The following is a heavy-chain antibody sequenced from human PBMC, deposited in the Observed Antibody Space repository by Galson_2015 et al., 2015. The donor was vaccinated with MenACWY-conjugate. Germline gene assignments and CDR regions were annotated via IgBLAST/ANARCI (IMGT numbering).Heavy chain of an antibody. CDR3: ARAYAGGHMDV. V-gene: IGHV1-2*06. CDR2: LTPHSGGA. Sequence: SVKVSCKASGYTFTNFALNWVRQVPGQGLEWMGRLTPHSGGAEYAQKFQGRVTLSRDMSINTAYMELSSLRFDDTAIYYCARAYAGGHMDVWGGGTTVTVSS. J-gene: IGHJ6*03. D-gene: IGHD2-2*01. CDR1: GYTFTNFA.